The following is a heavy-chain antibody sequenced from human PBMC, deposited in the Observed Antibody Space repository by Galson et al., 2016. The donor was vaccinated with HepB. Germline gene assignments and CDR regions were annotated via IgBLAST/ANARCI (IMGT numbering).Heavy chain of an antibody. CDR3: AHRRTSADYGSGKDHYFDY. V-gene: IGHV2-5*01. CDR1: GFSLTTPGVG. D-gene: IGHD3-10*01. Sequence: PALVKPTQTLTLTCIFSGFSLTTPGVGVGWIRQPPGKALEWLALIYWNDDKRYSPSLKSRLTITKDTSKNQVVLTLTNMDPVDTATYYCAHRRTSADYGSGKDHYFDYWGQGTLVTVSS. CDR2: IYWNDDK. J-gene: IGHJ4*02.